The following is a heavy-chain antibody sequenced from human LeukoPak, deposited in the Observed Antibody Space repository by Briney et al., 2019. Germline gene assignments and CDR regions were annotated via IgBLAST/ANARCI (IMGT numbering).Heavy chain of an antibody. CDR3: ARDPTTVVTTPYYFDA. Sequence: SETLSLTCAVSGGSFIGYHWNWIRQPPGKGLEWIGEINHSGSTNYNPSLKSRVTISVDTSKNQFSLKLRSVTAADTAVYYCARDPTTVVTTPYYFDAWGQGTLVTVSS. CDR2: INHSGST. D-gene: IGHD4-23*01. CDR1: GGSFIGYH. V-gene: IGHV4-34*01. J-gene: IGHJ4*02.